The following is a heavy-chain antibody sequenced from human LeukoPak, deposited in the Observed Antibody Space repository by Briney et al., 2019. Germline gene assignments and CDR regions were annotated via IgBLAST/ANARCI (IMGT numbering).Heavy chain of an antibody. J-gene: IGHJ4*02. CDR2: ISGSGNGT. V-gene: IGHV3-23*01. CDR3: ARSGTEDGYNIYFDH. Sequence: PGGSLRLSCATSGFTFSTYAMSWVRQAPGKGLEWVSLISGSGNGTHYADSVKGRFTISRDNSKNMLYLHMNTLRADDTAVYYCARSGTEDGYNIYFDHWGQGTLVTVSS. D-gene: IGHD5-24*01. CDR1: GFTFSTYA.